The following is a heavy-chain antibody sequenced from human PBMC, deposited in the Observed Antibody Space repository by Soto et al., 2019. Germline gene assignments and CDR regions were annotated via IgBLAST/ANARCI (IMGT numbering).Heavy chain of an antibody. V-gene: IGHV1-8*01. J-gene: IGHJ5*02. D-gene: IGHD5-18*01. CDR2: MNPGSGDT. CDR3: ARMASFGSLNWFDP. Sequence: SVKVSCKASGYTFTNNDVTWVRQATGQGLEWMGWMNPGSGDTGYAQKFQGRVTMTRNISIATAYMELSSLRSEDTAIYYCARMASFGSLNWFDPWGQGTLVTVSS. CDR1: GYTFTNND.